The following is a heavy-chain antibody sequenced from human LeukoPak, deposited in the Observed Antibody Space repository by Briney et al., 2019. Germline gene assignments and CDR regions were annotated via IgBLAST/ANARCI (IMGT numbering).Heavy chain of an antibody. V-gene: IGHV3-23*01. D-gene: IGHD6-19*01. CDR1: GFTFSTYA. J-gene: IGHJ6*02. Sequence: PGGSLRLSCAASGFTFSTYAMTWVRQAPGKGLEWVSHISGSGDNTYYTDSVKGRFTISRDNSKNTLYLQMNSLRVEDTAVYYCATRQYSSGYYGMDVWGQGTTVTVSS. CDR2: ISGSGDNT. CDR3: ATRQYSSGYYGMDV.